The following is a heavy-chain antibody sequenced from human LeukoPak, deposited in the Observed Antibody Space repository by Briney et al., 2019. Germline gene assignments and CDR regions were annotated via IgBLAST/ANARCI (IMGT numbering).Heavy chain of an antibody. J-gene: IGHJ4*02. CDR1: GYTFTGYY. CDR2: INPNSGGT. CDR3: ARMTDSTSCLDY. V-gene: IGHV1-2*02. Sequence: ASVKVSCKASGYTFTGYYMHWVRQAPGQGLEWMGWINPNSGGTNYAQKFQGRVTMTRDTSISTAYMELSRLRSDDTAVYYCARMTDSTSCLDYWCQGTLVTVSS. D-gene: IGHD2-2*01.